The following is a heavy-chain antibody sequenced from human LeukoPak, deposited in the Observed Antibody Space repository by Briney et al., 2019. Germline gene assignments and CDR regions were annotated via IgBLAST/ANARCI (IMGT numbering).Heavy chain of an antibody. CDR2: ISYDGSNK. V-gene: IGHV3-30*04. J-gene: IGHJ4*02. D-gene: IGHD3-22*01. CDR3: ARELYYYDSSGLDDDY. Sequence: GGSLRLSCAASGFTFSSYAMHWVRQAPGKGLEWVAVISYDGSNKYYADSVKGRFTISRDNAKNSLYLQMNSLRAEDTAVYYCARELYYYDSSGLDDDYWGQGTLVTVSS. CDR1: GFTFSSYA.